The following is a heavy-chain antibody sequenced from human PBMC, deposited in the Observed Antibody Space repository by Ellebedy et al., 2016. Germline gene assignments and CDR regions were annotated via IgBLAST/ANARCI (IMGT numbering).Heavy chain of an antibody. CDR3: ARQSYGYSYGYDWFDP. V-gene: IGHV5-51*01. CDR2: IYPGDSDT. CDR1: GYSFTSYW. J-gene: IGHJ5*02. D-gene: IGHD5-18*01. Sequence: GESLKISCKGSGYSFTSYWIGWVRQMPGKGLEWMGIIYPGDSDTRYSPSFQGQVTISADKSISTAYLQWSSLKASDTAMYYCARQSYGYSYGYDWFDPWGQGTLVTVSS.